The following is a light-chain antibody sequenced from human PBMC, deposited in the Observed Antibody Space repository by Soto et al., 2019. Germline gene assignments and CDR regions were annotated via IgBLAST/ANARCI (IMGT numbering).Light chain of an antibody. Sequence: DIQMTQSPSTLSASVGDRVTITCRASQTISSWLAWYQQKLGKAPKLLIYKASSLEGGVPSRFSGSGSGTEFTLTISSLQPDVSATYYCQQYNGTFGQGTKVKV. V-gene: IGKV1-5*03. CDR1: QTISSW. CDR2: KAS. CDR3: QQYNGT. J-gene: IGKJ1*01.